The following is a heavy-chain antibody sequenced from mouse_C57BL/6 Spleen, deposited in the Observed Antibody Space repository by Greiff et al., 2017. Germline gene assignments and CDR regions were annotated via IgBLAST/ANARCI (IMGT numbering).Heavy chain of an antibody. CDR2: IDPSDSYT. CDR1: GYTFTSYW. CDR3: ARTDSSGYYFDN. V-gene: IGHV1-69*01. J-gene: IGHJ2*01. Sequence: QVQLQQPGAELVMPGASVKLSCKASGYTFTSYWMHWVKQRPGQGLEWIGEIDPSDSYTNYNQQFKGKSTLTVAKSTSTAYMRLSSLPSMDSAVYYFARTDSSGYYFDNWGQGTTLTVSS. D-gene: IGHD3-2*02.